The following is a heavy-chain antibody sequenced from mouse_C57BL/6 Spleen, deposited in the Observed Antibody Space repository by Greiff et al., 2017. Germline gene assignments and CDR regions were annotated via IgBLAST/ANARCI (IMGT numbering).Heavy chain of an antibody. CDR1: GYTFTSYW. CDR2: IYPSDSET. D-gene: IGHD4-1*01. V-gene: IGHV1-61*01. CDR3: VPLLGRGAWFAY. J-gene: IGHJ3*01. Sequence: VQLQQPGAELVRPGSSVKLSCKASGYTFTSYWMDWVKQRPGQGLEWIGNIYPSDSETHYNQKFKDKATLTVDKSSSTAYMQLSSLTSEDSAVYYCVPLLGRGAWFAYWGQGTLVTVSA.